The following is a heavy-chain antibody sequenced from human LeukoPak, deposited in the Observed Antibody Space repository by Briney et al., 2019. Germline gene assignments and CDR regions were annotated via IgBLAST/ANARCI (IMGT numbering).Heavy chain of an antibody. J-gene: IGHJ4*02. CDR2: INPSGGST. D-gene: IGHD3-16*01. CDR1: RYTFTSYY. V-gene: IGHV1-46*01. Sequence: ASVKVSCKASRYTFTSYYMHWVRQATGQGLEWMGIINPSGGSTSYAQKFQGRVTMTRDTSTSTVYMELSSLRSEDTAVYYCARGGLGGAPFDYWGQGTLVTVSS. CDR3: ARGGLGGAPFDY.